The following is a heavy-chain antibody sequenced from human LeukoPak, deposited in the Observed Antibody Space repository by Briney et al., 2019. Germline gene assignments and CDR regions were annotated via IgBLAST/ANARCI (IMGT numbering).Heavy chain of an antibody. CDR1: GFTFSSYG. Sequence: PGGSLRLSCAASGFTFSSYGMHWVRQAPGKGLEWVAVISYDGSNKYYADSVKGRFTISRDNAKTSLYLQMNSLRAEDTAVYYCARDDRYSYGYSQSGHFDYWGQGILVTVSS. CDR2: ISYDGSNK. CDR3: ARDDRYSYGYSQSGHFDY. V-gene: IGHV3-30*03. D-gene: IGHD5-18*01. J-gene: IGHJ4*02.